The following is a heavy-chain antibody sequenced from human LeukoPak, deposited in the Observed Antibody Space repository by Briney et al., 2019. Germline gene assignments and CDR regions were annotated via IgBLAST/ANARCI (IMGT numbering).Heavy chain of an antibody. V-gene: IGHV3-23*01. J-gene: IGHJ4*02. CDR1: GFTFSSSG. CDR3: AKKGATTGDFDY. CDR2: ISGSGGDT. D-gene: IGHD1-26*01. Sequence: GGSLRLSCAGSGFTFSSSGINWVRQTPGKGLEWVSAISGSGGDTYYADSVKGRFTISRDNSKNTLYLQMNSLRAEDTAVYYCAKKGATTGDFDYWGQGTLVTVSS.